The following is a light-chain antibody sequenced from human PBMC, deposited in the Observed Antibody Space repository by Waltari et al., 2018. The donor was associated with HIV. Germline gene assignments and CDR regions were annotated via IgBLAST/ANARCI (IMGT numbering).Light chain of an antibody. CDR3: LAWDSNRGGGV. Sequence: LTQPPSMSTVSRQTATVTCIGHNNNLDHQDAAWVQHRRGHPPKLPPHRNNNRPAGVPGRFSASREGHTTFRTISGLQSEDGADYFCLAWDSNRGGGVFGGGPHLTV. CDR1: NNNLDHQD. J-gene: IGLJ3*02. V-gene: IGLV10-54*04. CDR2: RNN.